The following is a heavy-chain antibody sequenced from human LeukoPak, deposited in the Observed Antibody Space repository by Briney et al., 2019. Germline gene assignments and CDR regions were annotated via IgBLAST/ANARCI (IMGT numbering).Heavy chain of an antibody. CDR3: ARVSVAGTRPDS. CDR1: GDSVSSGNYY. Sequence: SETLSLTCTVSGDSVSSGNYYWSWIRQPPGKGLEWIGFMSNSGHTDSTPSLKSRVTISVDTSKNQFSLNLNSVTAADTAVYYCARVSVAGTRPDSWGQGTLVTVSS. CDR2: MSNSGHT. J-gene: IGHJ4*02. V-gene: IGHV4-61*01. D-gene: IGHD6-13*01.